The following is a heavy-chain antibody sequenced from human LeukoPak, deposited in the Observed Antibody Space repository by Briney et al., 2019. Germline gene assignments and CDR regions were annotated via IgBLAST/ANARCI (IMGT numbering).Heavy chain of an antibody. J-gene: IGHJ5*02. CDR2: INHSGSN. Sequence: SETLSLTCAVYGGSFSGYYWSWIRQPPGKGLEWIGEINHSGSNNYNPSLNRRGTISVDTSKNQFSLKLSSVTAADTAVYYCARGEEWEQQYNWFDPWGQGILVTVSS. CDR1: GGSFSGYY. D-gene: IGHD1-26*01. CDR3: ARGEEWEQQYNWFDP. V-gene: IGHV4-34*01.